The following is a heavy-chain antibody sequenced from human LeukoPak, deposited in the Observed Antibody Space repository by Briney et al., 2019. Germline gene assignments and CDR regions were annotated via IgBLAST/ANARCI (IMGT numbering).Heavy chain of an antibody. CDR1: GFTFSSYD. J-gene: IGHJ6*02. D-gene: IGHD3-22*01. CDR2: IGTAGVT. V-gene: IGHV3-13*01. CDR3: ARGDLRELYYYDSSGYRLRYGMDV. Sequence: GGSLRLSCAASGFTFSSYDMHWVRQATGKGLEWVSAIGTAGVTYYPGSVKGRFTISRENAKNSLYLQMNSLRAGDTAVYYCARGDLRELYYYDSSGYRLRYGMDVWGQGTTVTVSS.